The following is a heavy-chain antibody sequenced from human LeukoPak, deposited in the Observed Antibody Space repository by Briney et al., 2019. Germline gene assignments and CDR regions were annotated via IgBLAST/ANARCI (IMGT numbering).Heavy chain of an antibody. D-gene: IGHD1-26*01. CDR1: GFTFSTYN. V-gene: IGHV3-21*01. Sequence: PGGSLRLSCAASGFTFSTYNMNWVRQAPGKGLEWVSSITSTSSYIYYADSVKGRFTISRDNAKNSLYLQMNSLRAEDTAVYYCARDYSGSYSYWGQGTLVTVSS. J-gene: IGHJ4*02. CDR3: ARDYSGSYSY. CDR2: ITSTSSYI.